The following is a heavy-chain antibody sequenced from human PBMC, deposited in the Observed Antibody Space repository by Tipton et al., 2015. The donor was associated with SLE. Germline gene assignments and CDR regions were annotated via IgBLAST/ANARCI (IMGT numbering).Heavy chain of an antibody. V-gene: IGHV1-18*01. D-gene: IGHD3/OR15-3a*01. CDR2: ISSYDGNT. J-gene: IGHJ4*02. CDR3: ARDRAPNWTSRSDY. CDR1: GYTSTAYG. Sequence: QLVQSGAEVKKPGASVKVSCKASGYTSTAYGITWVRQAPGQGLEWMGWISSYDGNTYYEQRFQGRVTMTTDTSTSTAYMELRTPASDDTGVYYCARDRAPNWTSRSDYWGRGTLVTVSP.